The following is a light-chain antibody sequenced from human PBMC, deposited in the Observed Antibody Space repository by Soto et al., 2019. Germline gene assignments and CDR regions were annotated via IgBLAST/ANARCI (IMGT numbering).Light chain of an antibody. J-gene: IGKJ3*01. CDR3: QHYDNLPFT. Sequence: DIQMTQSPSSLSASVGDRVTSTCQASQGISNYLNWYQQKRGKAPKLLIYDASNLETGVPSRFSGSGSGTDFTFTISSLQPEDIATYYCQHYDNLPFTFGPGTKVDIK. V-gene: IGKV1-33*01. CDR2: DAS. CDR1: QGISNY.